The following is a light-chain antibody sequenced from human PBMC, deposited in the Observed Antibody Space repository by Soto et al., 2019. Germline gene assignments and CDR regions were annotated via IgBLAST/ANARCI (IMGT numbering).Light chain of an antibody. CDR2: QVS. J-gene: IGKJ5*01. V-gene: IGKV2-30*01. Sequence: VMMAQSPLSRPVTLGQPSSISCSSSQRLVYSDSDTYLGWYQQRPGQPPRRLLSQVSNRDSGVPDRFSGSGSGTDFTLKISSVEADDVAVYYCMHYTRLPITFGQGTRLEIK. CDR3: MHYTRLPIT. CDR1: QRLVYSDSDTY.